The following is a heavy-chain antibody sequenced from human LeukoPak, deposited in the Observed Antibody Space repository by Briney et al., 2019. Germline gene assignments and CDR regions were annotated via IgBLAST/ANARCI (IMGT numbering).Heavy chain of an antibody. D-gene: IGHD4-23*01. Sequence: PGGSLRLSCAASGFTFSSYGMSWVRQAPGKGLEWVSAISGSGGSTYYADSVKGRYTISRDNSKNTLYLQMNSLRAEDTAVYYCAKDSITTTVVGDYWGQGTLVTVSS. J-gene: IGHJ4*02. CDR3: AKDSITTTVVGDY. V-gene: IGHV3-23*01. CDR2: ISGSGGST. CDR1: GFTFSSYG.